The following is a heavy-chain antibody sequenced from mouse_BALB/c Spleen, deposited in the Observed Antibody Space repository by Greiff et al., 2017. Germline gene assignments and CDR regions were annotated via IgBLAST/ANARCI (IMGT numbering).Heavy chain of an antibody. V-gene: IGHV5-9*03. Sequence: LVESGGGLVKPGGSLKLSCAASGFTFSSYTMSWVRQTPEKRLEWVATISSGGGNTYYPDSVKGRFTISRDNAKNNLYLQMSSLRSEDTALYYCARYRKVTTATPAWFAYWGQGTLVTVSA. J-gene: IGHJ3*01. CDR1: GFTFSSYT. CDR2: ISSGGGNT. D-gene: IGHD1-2*01. CDR3: ARYRKVTTATPAWFAY.